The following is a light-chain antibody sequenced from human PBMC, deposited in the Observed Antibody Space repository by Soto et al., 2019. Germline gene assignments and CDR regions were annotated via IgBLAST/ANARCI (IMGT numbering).Light chain of an antibody. Sequence: QSALAQPASVSGSPGQSITISCTGTSGDVASYNLVSWYQQHPGKAPKFLIYEGSKRPSGISSRFSGSKSGNTASLTISGLQPEDEADYYCCSYAGSRTYVFXTGTKVTVL. CDR1: SGDVASYNL. V-gene: IGLV2-23*01. J-gene: IGLJ1*01. CDR3: CSYAGSRTYV. CDR2: EGS.